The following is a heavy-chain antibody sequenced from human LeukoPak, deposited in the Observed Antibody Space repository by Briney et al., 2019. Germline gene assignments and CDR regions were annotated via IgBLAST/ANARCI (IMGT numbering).Heavy chain of an antibody. CDR2: ISGSGITT. V-gene: IGHV3-23*01. Sequence: GGSLRLSCAASGFTFSTYAMSWVRQAPGKGLEWVSAISGSGITTFYSDSVKGRFTIARDNSKNNLYLLMNSLRAEDTAVYYCGKAETFDGDFAYVDYWGRRTLDTVSS. J-gene: IGHJ4*02. D-gene: IGHD4-17*01. CDR3: GKAETFDGDFAYVDY. CDR1: GFTFSTYA.